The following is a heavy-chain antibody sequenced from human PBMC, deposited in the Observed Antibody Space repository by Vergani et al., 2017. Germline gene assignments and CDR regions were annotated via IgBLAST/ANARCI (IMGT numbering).Heavy chain of an antibody. CDR2: IYYSGST. J-gene: IGHJ4*02. Sequence: QVQLQESGPGLVKPSQTLSLTCTVSGGSISSGGYYWSWIRQHPGKGLEWIGYIYYSGSTYYNPSLKSRVTISVDTSKNQFSLKLSSVTAADTSVYYCARTSWGFGELNYWGQGTLVTVSS. D-gene: IGHD3-10*01. V-gene: IGHV4-31*03. CDR3: ARTSWGFGELNY. CDR1: GGSISSGGYY.